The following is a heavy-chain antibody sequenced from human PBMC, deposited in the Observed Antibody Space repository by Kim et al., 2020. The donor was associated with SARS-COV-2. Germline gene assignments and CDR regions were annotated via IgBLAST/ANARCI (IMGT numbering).Heavy chain of an antibody. CDR2: INPKNENT. V-gene: IGHV1-3*01. J-gene: IGHJ4*02. D-gene: IGHD3-16*01. CDR3: TRRGAVRGTDFDF. CDR1: GYPFSDFA. Sequence: ASVKVSCKSSGYPFSDFAIHWVRQVPGHSLQWLGWINPKNENTLYAQMFRGRLSIVTDTSTQTTYMDLTGLTSDDTALYYCTRRGAVRGTDFDFWGRGSLVTVSS.